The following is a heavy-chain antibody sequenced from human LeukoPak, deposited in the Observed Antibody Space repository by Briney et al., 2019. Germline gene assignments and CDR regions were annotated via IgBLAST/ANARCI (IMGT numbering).Heavy chain of an antibody. CDR3: ASLNPYYDILTGYYTYYFDY. CDR2: IYYGGST. D-gene: IGHD3-9*01. Sequence: SQTLSLTCTVSGGSISSGGYYWSWIRQHPGKGLEWIGYIYYGGSTYYNPSLKSRVTISVDTSKNQFSLKLSSVTAADTAVYYCASLNPYYDILTGYYTYYFDYWGQGTLVTVSS. CDR1: GGSISSGGYY. V-gene: IGHV4-31*03. J-gene: IGHJ4*02.